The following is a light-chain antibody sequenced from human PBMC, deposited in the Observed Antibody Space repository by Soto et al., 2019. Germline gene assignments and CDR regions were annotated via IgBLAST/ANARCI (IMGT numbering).Light chain of an antibody. J-gene: IGLJ2*01. CDR1: SSDVGGYKY. V-gene: IGLV2-8*01. CDR2: EVT. Sequence: QSVLTQPPSASGSPGQSVTISCTGTSSDVGGYKYVSWYQHHPGKAPKVVIYEVTKQPSGVPDRFSGSQSGNTASLTVSGLQAEDEADYYCSSYGGTNNVVFCGGTKLTVL. CDR3: SSYGGTNNVV.